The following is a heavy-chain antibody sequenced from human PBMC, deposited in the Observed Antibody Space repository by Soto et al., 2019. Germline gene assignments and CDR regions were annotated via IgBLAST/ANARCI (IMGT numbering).Heavy chain of an antibody. CDR3: ATEANLAVAASYKWFDP. D-gene: IGHD2-15*01. CDR2: IIPILDIT. CDR1: GGTFTIEI. Sequence: QVQLVQSGAEVKKPGSSVKVACKASGGTFTIEIISWVRQAPGQGLEWMGRIIPILDITDYAQKFQGRLTISADQSTSTVYLELNSLRSEDTAMYYCATEANLAVAASYKWFDPWGQGTLVTVSS. V-gene: IGHV1-69*08. J-gene: IGHJ5*02.